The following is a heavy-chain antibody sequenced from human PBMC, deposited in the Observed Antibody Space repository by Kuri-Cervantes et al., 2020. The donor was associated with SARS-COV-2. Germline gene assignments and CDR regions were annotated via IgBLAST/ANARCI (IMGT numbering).Heavy chain of an antibody. CDR3: ARDLGPYARSYSSGWYVVWYFDL. Sequence: ASVKVSCKASGYTFTSYDINWVRQATGQGLEWMGWMNPNSGNTGYAQKFQGRVTMTRNTSISTAYMELSSLRSEDTAVYYCARDLGPYARSYSSGWYVVWYFDLWGRGTLVTVSS. V-gene: IGHV1-8*01. J-gene: IGHJ2*01. CDR2: MNPNSGNT. CDR1: GYTFTSYD. D-gene: IGHD6-19*01.